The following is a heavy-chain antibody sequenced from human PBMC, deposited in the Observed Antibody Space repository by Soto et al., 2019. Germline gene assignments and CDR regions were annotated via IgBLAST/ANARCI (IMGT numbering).Heavy chain of an antibody. D-gene: IGHD2-15*01. CDR1: AFTFGDFA. V-gene: IGHV3-9*01. CDR3: ARAPTGGTWPVYFDW. CDR2: INWNGNYI. Sequence: VQLVESGGGLVQRGRSLRLSCTASAFTFGDFAMHWVRQVPGKGLEWVSGINWNGNYIGYADSVKGRFTVSRDNAKNSLYLQMNSLRPEDTALYFCARAPTGGTWPVYFDWWGRGTLVTVSS. J-gene: IGHJ4*02.